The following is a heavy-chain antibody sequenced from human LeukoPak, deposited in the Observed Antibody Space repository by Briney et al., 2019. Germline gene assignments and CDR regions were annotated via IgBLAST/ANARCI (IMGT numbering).Heavy chain of an antibody. Sequence: ETLSLTCTVSGGSISSYYWSWIRQPPGKGLEWIGYIYYSGSTNYNPSLKSRVTISVDTSKNQFSLKLSSVTAADTAVYYCAGVSTLGWFDPRGQGTLVTVSS. CDR2: IYYSGST. V-gene: IGHV4-59*01. CDR1: GGSISSYY. D-gene: IGHD7-27*01. J-gene: IGHJ5*02. CDR3: AGVSTLGWFDP.